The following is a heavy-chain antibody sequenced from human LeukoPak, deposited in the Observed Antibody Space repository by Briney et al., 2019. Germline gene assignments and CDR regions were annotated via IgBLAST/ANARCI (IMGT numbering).Heavy chain of an antibody. CDR3: ARHPIVAAAGYYYYYMDV. D-gene: IGHD6-13*01. CDR1: GYSFTSYW. CDR2: IYPGDSDT. Sequence: GESLKISCKGSGYSFTSYWIGWVRQLPGKGLEWMGIIYPGDSDTRYSPSFQGQVTISADKSISTAYLQWSSLKASDTAMYYCARHPIVAAAGYYYYYMDVWGKGTTVTISS. V-gene: IGHV5-51*01. J-gene: IGHJ6*03.